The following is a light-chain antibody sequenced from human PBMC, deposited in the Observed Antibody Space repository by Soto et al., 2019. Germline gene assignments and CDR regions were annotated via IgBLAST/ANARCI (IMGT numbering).Light chain of an antibody. CDR3: QQYNSYLYT. CDR1: QSISSW. CDR2: KAS. Sequence: DIQMTQSPSTLXASVXDRVTITCRASQSISSWLAWYQQKPGKAPKLLIYKASSLESGVPSRFSGSGSGTEFTLTISSLQPDDFATYYCQQYNSYLYTFGQGTKLEIK. J-gene: IGKJ2*01. V-gene: IGKV1-5*03.